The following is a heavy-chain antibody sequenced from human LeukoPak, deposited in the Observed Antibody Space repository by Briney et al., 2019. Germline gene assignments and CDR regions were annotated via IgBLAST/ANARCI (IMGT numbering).Heavy chain of an antibody. V-gene: IGHV3-33*01. D-gene: IGHD3-10*01. Sequence: PGGSLRLSCAASGFTLRSYGMHWVRQAPVEGLEWVAVIWHDGSVLDYSESVKGRFTVSRDNRKNTLYLQMDSLRVEDTAVYYCARDRGQDDPIDIWGQGTLVTVSS. CDR2: IWHDGSVL. CDR3: ARDRGQDDPIDI. J-gene: IGHJ4*02. CDR1: GFTLRSYG.